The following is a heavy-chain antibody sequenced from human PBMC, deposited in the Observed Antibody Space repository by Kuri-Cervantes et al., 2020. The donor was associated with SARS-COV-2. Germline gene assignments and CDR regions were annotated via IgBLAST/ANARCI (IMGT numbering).Heavy chain of an antibody. J-gene: IGHJ4*02. CDR1: GFTFNSYG. D-gene: IGHD1-1*01. V-gene: IGHV3-7*01. Sequence: GESLKISCTASGFTFNSYGMDWVRQAPGKGLEWVANIKQDESQKYYVDSVKGRFTLSRDNAKNMLFLQMNSLRAEDTAVYYCVRDGDHWNFDYWGQGTLVTVSS. CDR3: VRDGDHWNFDY. CDR2: IKQDESQK.